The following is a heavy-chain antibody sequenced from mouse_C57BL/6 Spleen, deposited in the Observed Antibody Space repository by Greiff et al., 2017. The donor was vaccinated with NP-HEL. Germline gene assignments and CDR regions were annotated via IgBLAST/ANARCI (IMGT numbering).Heavy chain of an antibody. CDR3: ASSHYGSSYCWFAY. V-gene: IGHV1-55*01. Sequence: VQLQQPGAELVKPGASVKMSCKASGYTFTSYWITWVNQRPGQGLEWIGDIYPGSGSTNYNEKFKSKATLTVDTSSSTAYMQLSSLTSEDSAVYYCASSHYGSSYCWFAYWGQGTLVTVSA. J-gene: IGHJ3*01. CDR2: IYPGSGST. D-gene: IGHD1-1*01. CDR1: GYTFTSYW.